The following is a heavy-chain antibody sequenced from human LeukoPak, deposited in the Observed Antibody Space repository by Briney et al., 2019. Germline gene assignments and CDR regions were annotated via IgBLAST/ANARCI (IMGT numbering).Heavy chain of an antibody. CDR2: IIPIFGTA. Sequence: SVKVSCKASGGTFSSYAISWVRQAPGQGLEWMGGIIPIFGTANYAQKFQGRVTITADESTSTAYMELRSLRSDDTAVYYCARAGSGWYNDAFDIWGQGTMVTVSS. D-gene: IGHD6-19*01. J-gene: IGHJ3*02. V-gene: IGHV1-69*13. CDR3: ARAGSGWYNDAFDI. CDR1: GGTFSSYA.